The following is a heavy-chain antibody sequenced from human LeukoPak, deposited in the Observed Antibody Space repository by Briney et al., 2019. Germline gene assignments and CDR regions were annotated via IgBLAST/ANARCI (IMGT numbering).Heavy chain of an antibody. CDR2: IYYSGST. Sequence: SETLSLTCTVSGGSISNYYWNWIRQPPGKGLEWIGSIYYSGSTYYNPSLKSRVTISVDTSKNQFSLKLSSVTAADTAVYYCARVGVQSYAYDYWGQGTLVTVSS. CDR1: GGSISNYY. D-gene: IGHD2-2*01. V-gene: IGHV4-59*12. J-gene: IGHJ4*02. CDR3: ARVGVQSYAYDY.